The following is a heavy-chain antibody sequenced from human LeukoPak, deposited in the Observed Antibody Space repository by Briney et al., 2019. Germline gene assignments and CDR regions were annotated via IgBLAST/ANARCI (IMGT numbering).Heavy chain of an antibody. V-gene: IGHV1-18*01. CDR1: GYTFTSYG. CDR2: ISAYNGNT. J-gene: IGHJ6*03. Sequence: GASVKVSCKASGYTFTSYGISWVRQAPGQGLEWMGWISAYNGNTNYAQKLQGRVTMTTDTSTSTAYMELRSLRSDDTAVYYCARFYSSSWYDYYYYMDVWGKGTTVTISS. CDR3: ARFYSSSWYDYYYYMDV. D-gene: IGHD6-13*01.